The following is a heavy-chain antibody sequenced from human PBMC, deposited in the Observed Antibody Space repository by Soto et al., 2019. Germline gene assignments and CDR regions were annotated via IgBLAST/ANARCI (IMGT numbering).Heavy chain of an antibody. CDR3: ARELTATGIGY. CDR1: GGSISSGGYY. J-gene: IGHJ4*02. V-gene: IGHV4-31*03. CDR2: IHYSGST. D-gene: IGHD6-13*01. Sequence: QVQLQESGPGLVKPSQTLSLSCTVSGGSISSGGYYWTWIRQHPGQGLEWIGYIHYSGSTYYNPSLKSRVTMSVDTSKNQFSLNLSSVTVADTAVYFCARELTATGIGYWGQGTLVTVSS.